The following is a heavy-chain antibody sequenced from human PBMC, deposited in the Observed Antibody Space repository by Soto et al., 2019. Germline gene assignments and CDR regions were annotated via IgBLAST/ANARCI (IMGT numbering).Heavy chain of an antibody. Sequence: QVQLQQWGAGLLKPSETLSLTCAVYGGSFSGYYWSWIRQPPGKGLEWIGEINHSGSTNYNPSLKSRVARSVDTSTNHFSLKLRSVTAASTAVYYCARLKRHYVSGPAGFDYGGQGTLVTVSS. V-gene: IGHV4-34*01. CDR2: INHSGST. D-gene: IGHD3-10*02. J-gene: IGHJ4*02. CDR1: GGSFSGYY. CDR3: ARLKRHYVSGPAGFDY.